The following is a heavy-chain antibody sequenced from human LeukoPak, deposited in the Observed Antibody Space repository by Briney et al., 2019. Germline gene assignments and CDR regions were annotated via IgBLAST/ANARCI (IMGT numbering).Heavy chain of an antibody. CDR2: ISAYNGDT. D-gene: IGHD3-10*01. Sequence: ASVKVSCKASGFTFTRYGFTWVRQAPGQGLEWMGWISAYNGDTSYAQTFQGRLTMTTDTSTSTAYMELRSLRSDDTAVYFCVRDYALRFIRGVGGPNKDNHMDVWGKGTTVTVSS. J-gene: IGHJ6*03. V-gene: IGHV1-18*01. CDR1: GFTFTRYG. CDR3: VRDYALRFIRGVGGPNKDNHMDV.